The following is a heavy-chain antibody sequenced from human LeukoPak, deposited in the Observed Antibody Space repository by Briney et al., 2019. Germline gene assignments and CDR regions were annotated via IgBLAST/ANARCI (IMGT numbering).Heavy chain of an antibody. V-gene: IGHV3-30-3*01. Sequence: GRSLRLSCAASGFTFRSYAMHWVRQAPGKGLEWVAVISYDGSNKYYADSVKGRFTISRDNSKNTLYLQMNSLRAEDTAVYYCARDDWEYSSGYSPMDDWGQGTLVTVSS. CDR3: ARDDWEYSSGYSPMDD. CDR1: GFTFRSYA. J-gene: IGHJ4*02. CDR2: ISYDGSNK. D-gene: IGHD3-22*01.